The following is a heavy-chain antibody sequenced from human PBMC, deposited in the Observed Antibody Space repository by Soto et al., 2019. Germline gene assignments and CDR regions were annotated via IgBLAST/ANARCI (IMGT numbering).Heavy chain of an antibody. J-gene: IGHJ5*02. Sequence: SQPLSRTCTVSGGSISSGGYYWSWIRQHPGKGLEWIGYIYYSGSTYYNPSLKSRVTISVDTSKNQFSLKLSAVTAADTAVYYCARNCYGSGIYYKRPGFDPLGQGTLVTGSS. CDR2: IYYSGST. CDR1: GGSISSGGYY. D-gene: IGHD3-10*01. CDR3: ARNCYGSGIYYKRPGFDP. V-gene: IGHV4-31*03.